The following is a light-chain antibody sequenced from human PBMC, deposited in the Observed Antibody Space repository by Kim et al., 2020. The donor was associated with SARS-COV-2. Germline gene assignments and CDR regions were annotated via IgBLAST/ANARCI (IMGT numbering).Light chain of an antibody. J-gene: IGKJ1*01. V-gene: IGKV3-15*01. CDR2: GTS. CDR3: QQYINWPWT. CDR1: QSLSGN. Sequence: EIVMTQSPATLSVSPGERVTLSCRASQSLSGNLAWYQGKPGQAPRLLVYGTSIRDTGAPDRFSGSGSGTEFTLTISSLQSEDFAVYYCQQYINWPWTFGQGTKVDIK.